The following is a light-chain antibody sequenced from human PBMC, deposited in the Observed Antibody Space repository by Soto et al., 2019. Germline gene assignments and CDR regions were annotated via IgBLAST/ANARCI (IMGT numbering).Light chain of an antibody. J-gene: IGLJ1*01. Sequence: QSDLNQPASVSGSPGQSITISCTGTSSDVGGYNYVSWYQQHPGKAPKLMIYEVSYRPSGVPDRFSGSKSGNTASLTVSALQAEDEADYYCSSYTDRNNLVFGTGTKLTVL. CDR2: EVS. V-gene: IGLV2-8*01. CDR3: SSYTDRNNLV. CDR1: SSDVGGYNY.